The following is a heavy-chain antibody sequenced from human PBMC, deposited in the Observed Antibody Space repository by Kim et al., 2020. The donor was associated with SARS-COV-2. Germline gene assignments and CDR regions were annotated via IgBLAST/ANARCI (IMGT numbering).Heavy chain of an antibody. D-gene: IGHD3-10*01. J-gene: IGHJ4*02. V-gene: IGHV3-23*01. CDR3: AQFGKSASY. Sequence: GGSLRLSCTASGFAFSSYAMSWVRQAPGKGLEWVSTISGSSATIYYTDSVKGRFTISRDNSKNMLYLQMNSLRAEDTAVYYCAQFGKSASYWGQGTLGTV. CDR2: ISGSSATI. CDR1: GFAFSSYA.